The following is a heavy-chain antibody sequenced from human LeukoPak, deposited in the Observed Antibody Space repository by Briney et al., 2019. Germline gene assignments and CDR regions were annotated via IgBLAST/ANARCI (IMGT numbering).Heavy chain of an antibody. V-gene: IGHV3-33*01. D-gene: IGHD5-24*01. J-gene: IGHJ4*02. CDR1: GFTFSNYG. Sequence: QTGGSLRLSCAASGFTFSNYGMHWVRQAPGKGLEWVAVVWFDGSNKHYADSVKGRFTISRDNSKNTLHLQMNSLRAEDTAVYYCARRDGYKLGFWGQGTLVTVSS. CDR2: VWFDGSNK. CDR3: ARRDGYKLGF.